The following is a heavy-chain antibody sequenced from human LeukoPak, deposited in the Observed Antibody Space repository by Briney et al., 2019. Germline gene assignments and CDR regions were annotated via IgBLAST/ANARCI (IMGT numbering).Heavy chain of an antibody. CDR2: IFTTGST. D-gene: IGHD3-10*01. CDR3: ARARYGSGSYHYMGV. J-gene: IGHJ6*03. CDR1: GGSIGNFY. V-gene: IGHV4-4*07. Sequence: SETLSLTCTVSGGSIGNFYWNWIRQPAGKGLEWIGRIFTTGSTNYNPSLKSRVTMSVDTSKNQLSLRLSSVTAADTAVYYCARARYGSGSYHYMGVWGKGTTVTISS.